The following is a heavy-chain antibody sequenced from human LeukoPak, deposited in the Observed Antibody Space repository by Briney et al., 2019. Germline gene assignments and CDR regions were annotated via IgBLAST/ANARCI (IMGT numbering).Heavy chain of an antibody. D-gene: IGHD2-2*01. Sequence: GGSLRLSCAASGFTFSSYNMNWVRQAPGKGLEWVSSISSSSSYIYYADSVKGRFTISRDNAKNSLYLPMNSLRAEDTAVYYCARATSQLQRGYYYYYMDVWGKGTTVTVSS. CDR2: ISSSSSYI. CDR1: GFTFSSYN. CDR3: ARATSQLQRGYYYYYMDV. J-gene: IGHJ6*03. V-gene: IGHV3-21*01.